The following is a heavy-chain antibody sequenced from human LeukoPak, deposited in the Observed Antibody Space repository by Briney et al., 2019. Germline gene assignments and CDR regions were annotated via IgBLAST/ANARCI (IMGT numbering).Heavy chain of an antibody. CDR3: ARGAGSDCANPFDI. CDR1: GFTFRNYW. CDR2: IKQDGSEK. D-gene: IGHD6-19*01. J-gene: IGHJ3*02. Sequence: PGGSLRLSCTASGFTFRNYWMSWVRQAPGKGLEWVANIKQDGSEKYYVDSVKGRFTISRDNAKKSLYLQMNSLRAEDTAVYYCARGAGSDCANPFDIWGQGTMVTVSS. V-gene: IGHV3-7*01.